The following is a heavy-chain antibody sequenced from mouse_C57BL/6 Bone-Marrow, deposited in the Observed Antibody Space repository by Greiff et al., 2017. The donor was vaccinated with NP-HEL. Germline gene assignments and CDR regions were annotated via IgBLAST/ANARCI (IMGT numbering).Heavy chain of an antibody. CDR1: EYEFPSHD. D-gene: IGHD2-1*01. V-gene: IGHV5-2*01. J-gene: IGHJ4*01. CDR2: INSDGGST. Sequence: EVQVVESGGGLVQPGESLKLSCESNEYEFPSHDMSWVRKTPEKRLELVAAINSDGGSTYYPDTMERRFIISRDNTKKTLYLQMSSLRSEDTALYYCAREKSTMVTTHYAMDYWGQGTSVTVSS. CDR3: AREKSTMVTTHYAMDY.